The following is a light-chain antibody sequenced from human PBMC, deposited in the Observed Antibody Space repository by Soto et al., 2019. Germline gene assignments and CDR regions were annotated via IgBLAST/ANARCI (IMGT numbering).Light chain of an antibody. CDR1: QSISTW. CDR3: QQYNSYTT. V-gene: IGKV1-5*01. J-gene: IGKJ2*01. Sequence: DIQMTQSPSTLSASVGDRVTITCRASQSISTWLAWYQQKPGKAPKLLIYDASSLQSGVPSRFSGHGSGTDFTLTIISLQPDDFATYYCQQYNSYTTFGQGTKVDIK. CDR2: DAS.